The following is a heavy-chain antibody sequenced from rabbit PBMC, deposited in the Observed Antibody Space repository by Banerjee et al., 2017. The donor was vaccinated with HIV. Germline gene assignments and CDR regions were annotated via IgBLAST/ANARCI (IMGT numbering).Heavy chain of an antibody. D-gene: IGHD7-1*01. CDR2: IYAGSSGST. J-gene: IGHJ4*01. CDR3: VRETETYDGYAGYGYYFNL. CDR1: GFSFSSSYW. Sequence: QSLEESGGDLVKPGASLTLTCTASGFSFSSSYWICWVRQAPGKGLEWIACIYAGSSGSTYYASWAKGRFTISKTSSTTVTLQMTSLTAADTATYFCVRETETYDGYAGYGYYFNLWGQGTLVTVS. V-gene: IGHV1S40*01.